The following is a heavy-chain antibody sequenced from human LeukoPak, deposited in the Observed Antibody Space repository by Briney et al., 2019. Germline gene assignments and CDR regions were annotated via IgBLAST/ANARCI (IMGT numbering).Heavy chain of an antibody. CDR2: IRYDGSNK. CDR3: ARASSIAAAGQQAFDI. D-gene: IGHD6-13*01. J-gene: IGHJ3*02. V-gene: IGHV3-30*02. CDR1: GFTFSSYG. Sequence: GGSLRLSCAASGFTFSSYGMHWVRQAPGKGLEWVAFIRYDGSNKYYADSVKGRFTISRDNSKNTLYLQMNSLRAEDTAVYYCARASSIAAAGQQAFDIWGQGTMVTVSS.